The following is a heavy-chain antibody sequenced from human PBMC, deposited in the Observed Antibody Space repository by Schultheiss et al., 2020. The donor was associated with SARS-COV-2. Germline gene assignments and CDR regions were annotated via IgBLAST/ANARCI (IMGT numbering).Heavy chain of an antibody. V-gene: IGHV3-33*08. CDR2: MWYDGSKK. J-gene: IGHJ5*02. CDR1: GFTFSSYG. CDR3: ARDRGRSTRSPRFDP. D-gene: IGHD2-2*01. Sequence: GGSLRLSCAASGFTFSSYGMHWVRQAPGKGLEWVAVMWYDGSKKYYADSVKGRFTISRDNSKNTLYLQMNSLRAEDTAVYYCARDRGRSTRSPRFDPWGQGTLVTVSS.